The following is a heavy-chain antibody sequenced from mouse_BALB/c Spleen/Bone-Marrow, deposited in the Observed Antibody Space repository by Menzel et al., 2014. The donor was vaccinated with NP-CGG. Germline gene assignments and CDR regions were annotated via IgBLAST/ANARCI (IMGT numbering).Heavy chain of an antibody. D-gene: IGHD2-1*01. J-gene: IGHJ1*01. Sequence: EVQVVESGPSLVKPSQTLPLTCSVTGDSITGGYWNWIRKFPGSKLEYMGHISYSGSTYYNPSLKSRISITRDTSKNQFYLQLDSVTTEDTATYYCARRDYGKHFDVWGAGTTVTVSS. CDR1: GDSITGGY. CDR3: ARRDYGKHFDV. V-gene: IGHV3-8*02. CDR2: ISYSGST.